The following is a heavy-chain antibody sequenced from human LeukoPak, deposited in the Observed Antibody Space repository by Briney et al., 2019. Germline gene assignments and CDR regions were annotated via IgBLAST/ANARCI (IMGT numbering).Heavy chain of an antibody. CDR2: ISGSGGTT. V-gene: IGHV3-23*01. D-gene: IGHD4-17*01. CDR1: GFSFSSYA. Sequence: PGGSLRLSCAASGFSFSSYAINWVRQVPGKGLEWVSAISGSGGTTYYADSVEGRFTISRDNSKNTLYLQMNSLRAEDTAIYYCAKVATVTTYALADYWGQGTLVTVSS. CDR3: AKVATVTTYALADY. J-gene: IGHJ4*02.